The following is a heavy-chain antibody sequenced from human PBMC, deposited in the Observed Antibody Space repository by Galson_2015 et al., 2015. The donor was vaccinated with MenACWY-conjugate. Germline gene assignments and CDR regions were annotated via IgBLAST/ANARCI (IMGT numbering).Heavy chain of an antibody. CDR2: IYYSGST. CDR1: GGSINDYY. J-gene: IGHJ4*02. Sequence: SETLSLTCIVSGGSINDYYWSWIRQPPGKGLEWIGYIYYSGSTNYNPSLKSRVTLSVDTSKNRFSLNLTSVTAADTAVYYCARHKIYYYDRTGNFDYWGQGALVTVSS. V-gene: IGHV4-59*08. CDR3: ARHKIYYYDRTGNFDY. D-gene: IGHD3-22*01.